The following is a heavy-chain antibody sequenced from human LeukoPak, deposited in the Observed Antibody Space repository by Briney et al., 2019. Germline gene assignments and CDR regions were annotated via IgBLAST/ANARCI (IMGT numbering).Heavy chain of an antibody. CDR1: GFTFSGYE. D-gene: IGHD3-10*02. J-gene: IGHJ4*02. Sequence: GGSLRLSCAASGFTFSGYEMNWVRQAPGKGLEWVSYISSSGSTSFYADSVKGRFTISRDNAKNSLYLQMNSLRAEDTAVYYCARILGSGNYYIDYWGQGTLVTVSS. CDR3: ARILGSGNYYIDY. CDR2: ISSSGSTS. V-gene: IGHV3-48*03.